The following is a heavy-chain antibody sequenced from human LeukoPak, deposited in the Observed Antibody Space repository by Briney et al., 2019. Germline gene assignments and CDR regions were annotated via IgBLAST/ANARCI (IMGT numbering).Heavy chain of an antibody. CDR1: GFTFSHYS. CDR3: ARDPGRSPGY. CDR2: INSNGDDT. V-gene: IGHV3-64*02. D-gene: IGHD1-26*01. Sequence: GGSLRLSCAASGFTFSHYSMHWVRQAPGKGLEYVSAINSNGDDTYYADSVKGRFTISRDNSKNTLYLQMGSLRAEDMAVYYCARDPGRSPGYWGQGTLVTVSS. J-gene: IGHJ4*02.